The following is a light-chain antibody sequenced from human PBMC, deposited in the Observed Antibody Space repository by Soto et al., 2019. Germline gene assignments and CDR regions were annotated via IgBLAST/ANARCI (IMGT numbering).Light chain of an antibody. J-gene: IGKJ1*01. CDR2: WAS. CDR1: QNVLYSSNNKNY. Sequence: DIVMTQSPDSLAVSLGERATINCKSSQNVLYSSNNKNYLAWYQQKPGQSPKLLIYWASARESGVPDRFSGSGSGTDFTLTISSLQAEDVAIYYCQQYYSTPRTFDQGTKVEIK. V-gene: IGKV4-1*01. CDR3: QQYYSTPRT.